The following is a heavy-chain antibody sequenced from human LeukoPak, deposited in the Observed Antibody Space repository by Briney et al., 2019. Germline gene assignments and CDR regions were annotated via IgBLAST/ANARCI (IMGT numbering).Heavy chain of an antibody. V-gene: IGHV4-59*01. CDR3: ARADAYSYGRFDF. D-gene: IGHD5-18*01. CDR2: IYYRGST. J-gene: IGHJ4*02. Sequence: SETLSLTCTVSGGSISSYYWSWIRQPPGKGLEWIGNIYYRGSTNYNPSLKSRVTISVDTSKNQFSLKLSSVTAADTAVYYCARADAYSYGRFDFWGPGTLVTVSS. CDR1: GGSISSYY.